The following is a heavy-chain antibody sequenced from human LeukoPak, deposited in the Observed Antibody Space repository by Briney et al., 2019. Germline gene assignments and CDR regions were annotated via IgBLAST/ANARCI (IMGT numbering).Heavy chain of an antibody. D-gene: IGHD6-13*01. CDR3: ARDVWAAAGPFDP. CDR2: VSGSGSTI. J-gene: IGHJ5*02. CDR1: GFTFRSYE. Sequence: SGGSLRLSCAASGFTFRSYEMNWVRQAPGKGLEWVSYVSGSGSTIYYTDSVKGRFTISRDNAKSSLYLQMNSLRAEDTAVYYCARDVWAAAGPFDPWGQGTLVTVSS. V-gene: IGHV3-48*03.